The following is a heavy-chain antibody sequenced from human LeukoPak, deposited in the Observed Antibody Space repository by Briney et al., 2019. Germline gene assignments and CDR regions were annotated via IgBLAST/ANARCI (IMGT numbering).Heavy chain of an antibody. D-gene: IGHD5-12*01. CDR2: ISSSGSTI. J-gene: IGHJ4*02. V-gene: IGHV3-48*03. CDR3: ARGRYSGYDN. Sequence: GGSLRLSCAASGFTLSNFEFNWVRQAPGKGLECLSYISSSGSTISYADSVRGRFSFSRDNAKNSVFLLMNNLRAEDTAVYYCARGRYSGYDNWGQGTLVTVSS. CDR1: GFTLSNFE.